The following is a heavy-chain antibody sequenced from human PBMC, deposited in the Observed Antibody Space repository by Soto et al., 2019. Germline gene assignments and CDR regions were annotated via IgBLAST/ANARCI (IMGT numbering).Heavy chain of an antibody. V-gene: IGHV1-69*01. CDR1: GDTFSSYA. CDR2: IIPIFGTA. CDR3: ARAVHDFWSGYYTPPPYFYGMDV. Sequence: QVQLVQSGAEVKKPGSSVKVSCKASGDTFSSYAISWVRQAPGQGLEWMGGIIPIFGTANYAQKFQGRVTITADESTSTAYMELSSLRSEDTAVYYCARAVHDFWSGYYTPPPYFYGMDVWGQGTTVTVSS. J-gene: IGHJ6*02. D-gene: IGHD3-3*01.